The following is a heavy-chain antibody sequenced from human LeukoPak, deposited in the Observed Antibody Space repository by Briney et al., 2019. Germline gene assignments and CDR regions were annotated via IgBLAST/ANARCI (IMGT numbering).Heavy chain of an antibody. J-gene: IGHJ4*02. CDR3: AREVSEGFDF. V-gene: IGHV3-23*01. CDR2: ISGSGGST. CDR1: GFSFSSYA. D-gene: IGHD3-22*01. Sequence: GGSLRLSCAASGFSFSSYAMSWVRQAPGKGLEWVSVISGSGGSTYYADSVKGRFTISRDNSKSTLYLQINSLRAEDTALYYCAREVSEGFDFWGQGTLVTVSS.